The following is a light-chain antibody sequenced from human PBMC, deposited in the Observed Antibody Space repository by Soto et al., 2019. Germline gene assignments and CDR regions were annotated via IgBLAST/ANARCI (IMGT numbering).Light chain of an antibody. CDR3: QQYNNYPRT. J-gene: IGKJ1*01. CDR2: DAS. Sequence: DIQMTQSPSTLYASIGDRVTITCRASESIRTWLAWYQHKPGKAPKFLIYDASSLESGVPSRFSGSGSGTEFTLTISNLQPDDFATYSCQQYNNYPRTFGQGPRWIS. CDR1: ESIRTW. V-gene: IGKV1-5*01.